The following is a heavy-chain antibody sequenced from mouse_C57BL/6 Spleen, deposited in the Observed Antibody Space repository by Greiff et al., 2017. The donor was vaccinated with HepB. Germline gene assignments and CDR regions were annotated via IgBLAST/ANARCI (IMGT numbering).Heavy chain of an antibody. Sequence: VQLQQPGAELVRPGSSVKLSCKASGYTFTSYWMHWVKQRPIQGLEWIGNIDPSDSETHYNQKFKDKATLTVDKSSSTAYMQLSSLTSEDSAVYYCARGSNEDYAMDYWGQGTSVTVSS. D-gene: IGHD2-5*01. J-gene: IGHJ4*01. CDR3: ARGSNEDYAMDY. CDR1: GYTFTSYW. V-gene: IGHV1-52*01. CDR2: IDPSDSET.